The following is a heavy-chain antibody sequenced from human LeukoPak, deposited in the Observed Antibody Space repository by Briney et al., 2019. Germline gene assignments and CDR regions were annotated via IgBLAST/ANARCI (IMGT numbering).Heavy chain of an antibody. CDR1: GGSISSYY. D-gene: IGHD3-10*01. Sequence: SETLSLTCTVSGGSISSYYWSWIRQPPGKGLEWIGYIYYSGSTNYNPSLKSRVTMSVDTSKNQFSLKLSSVTAADTAVYYCARDLIHNAYGDDYWGQGTLVIVSS. CDR3: ARDLIHNAYGDDY. J-gene: IGHJ4*02. CDR2: IYYSGST. V-gene: IGHV4-59*12.